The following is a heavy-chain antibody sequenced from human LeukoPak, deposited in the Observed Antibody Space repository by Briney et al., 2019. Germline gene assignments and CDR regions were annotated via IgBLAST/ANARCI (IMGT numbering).Heavy chain of an antibody. CDR3: ARGSYGDCGEREYYYYYMDV. Sequence: GGSLRLSCAASGFTFSSYSINWVRQAPGKGLEWVSSISSNSSYIYYADSVKGRFTISRDNAKNSLYLQMNSLRAEDTAVYYCARGSYGDCGEREYYYYYMDVWGKGTTVTVSS. CDR2: ISSNSSYI. CDR1: GFTFSSYS. V-gene: IGHV3-21*01. D-gene: IGHD4-17*01. J-gene: IGHJ6*03.